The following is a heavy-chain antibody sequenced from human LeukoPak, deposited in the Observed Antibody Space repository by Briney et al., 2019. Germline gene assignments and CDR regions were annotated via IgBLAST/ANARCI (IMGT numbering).Heavy chain of an antibody. CDR2: FDREDNEI. CDR1: GYTLTEVS. Sequence: AASVTVSFTFSGYTLTEVSIHWVRQAPGKGLEWMGGFDREDNEIMYSQRFQGRVTMTEDASTDTAYLEMSSLRSDDTAVYCCAAATATSFHYVWGSPHYTEEWRDWGQGTLVTVSS. J-gene: IGHJ4*02. V-gene: IGHV1-24*01. CDR3: AAATATSFHYVWGSPHYTEEWRD. D-gene: IGHD3-16*02.